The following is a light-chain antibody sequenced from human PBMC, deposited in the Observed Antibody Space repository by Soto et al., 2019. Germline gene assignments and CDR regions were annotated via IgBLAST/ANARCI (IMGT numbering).Light chain of an antibody. CDR2: EVS. J-gene: IGLJ3*02. Sequence: QSALTQPASVSGSPGQSITISCTGTSSDVGCYNYVSWYQQHPGKVPRLMIYEVSNRPSGLSNRFSGSKSGNTASLTISGLQAEDEADYYCSSYTSSNTWVFGGGTKLTVL. CDR1: SSDVGCYNY. V-gene: IGLV2-14*01. CDR3: SSYTSSNTWV.